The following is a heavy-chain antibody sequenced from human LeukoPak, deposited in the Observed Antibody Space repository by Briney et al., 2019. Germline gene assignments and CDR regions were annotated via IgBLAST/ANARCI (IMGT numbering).Heavy chain of an antibody. V-gene: IGHV1-69*05. Sequence: GSSVKVSCKTSGDTFSNDAISWVRQAPGQGPEWMGDIIPKFGSTNYAQKFRGRVSITTDDSTTTAYMELSRLKSDDTAVYYCARRSRQPRHAYFDYWGLGTLVTVFS. J-gene: IGHJ4*02. D-gene: IGHD1-1*01. CDR1: GDTFSNDA. CDR2: IIPKFGST. CDR3: ARRSRQPRHAYFDY.